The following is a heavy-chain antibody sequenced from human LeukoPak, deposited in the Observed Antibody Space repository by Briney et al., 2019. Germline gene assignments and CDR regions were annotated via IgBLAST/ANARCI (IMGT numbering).Heavy chain of an antibody. D-gene: IGHD5-18*01. J-gene: IGHJ4*02. Sequence: GGSLRLSCAASGFTLSSYAMSWVRQAPGKGLEWVSAVSGSGGSTYYADSVKGRFAISRDTSKNTLYLQMNSPRAEDTAVYYCAKNPDAARGYSFFDYWGQGTLVTVSS. V-gene: IGHV3-23*01. CDR1: GFTLSSYA. CDR2: VSGSGGST. CDR3: AKNPDAARGYSFFDY.